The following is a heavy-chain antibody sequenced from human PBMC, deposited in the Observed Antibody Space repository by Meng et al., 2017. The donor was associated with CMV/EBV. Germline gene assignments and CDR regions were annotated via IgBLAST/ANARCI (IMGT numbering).Heavy chain of an antibody. CDR3: AKDALGYDFWSGYYTGYYYYGMDV. D-gene: IGHD3-3*01. CDR2: IWYDGSNK. J-gene: IGHJ6*02. CDR1: GFTFNSYG. V-gene: IGHV3-33*06. Sequence: GESLKISCAASGFTFNSYGMHWVRQAPGKGLEWVAVIWYDGSNKYYADSVKGRFTISRDNSKNTLYLQMNSLRAEDTAVYYCAKDALGYDFWSGYYTGYYYYGMDVWGQGTTVTVSS.